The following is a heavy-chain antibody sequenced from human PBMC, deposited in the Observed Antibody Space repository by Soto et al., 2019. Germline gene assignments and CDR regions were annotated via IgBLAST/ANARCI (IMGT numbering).Heavy chain of an antibody. CDR2: IYPDDSDT. J-gene: IGHJ6*03. D-gene: IGHD2-15*01. CDR3: ARQRKGVARGTYYMDV. Sequence: EVQLVQSGADVKKPGESLKISCEGSGYNFVNYWIGWARQKPGKGLEWMGIIYPDDSDTKYSPSFQGQVSISVDKSISTAYLQWSSLKASDTGIYYCARQRKGVARGTYYMDVWGNGTTVTVSS. V-gene: IGHV5-51*01. CDR1: GYNFVNYW.